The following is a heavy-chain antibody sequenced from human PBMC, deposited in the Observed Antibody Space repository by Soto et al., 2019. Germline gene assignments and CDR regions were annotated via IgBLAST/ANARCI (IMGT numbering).Heavy chain of an antibody. J-gene: IGHJ4*02. CDR3: ARFDSYDSSGYPN. CDR1: GFSITSFA. V-gene: IGHV3-23*01. CDR2: ISASGGST. D-gene: IGHD3-22*01. Sequence: LRLSFVASGFSITSFAMSWVRQAPGKGLEWASAISASGGSTYADSVKGRFTISRDNSKNTLYLQMNSLRVEDTAVYYCARFDSYDSSGYPNWGQGTLVTVSS.